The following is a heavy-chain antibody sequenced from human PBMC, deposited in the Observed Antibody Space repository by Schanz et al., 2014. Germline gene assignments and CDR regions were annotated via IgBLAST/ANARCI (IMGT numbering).Heavy chain of an antibody. V-gene: IGHV3-30*19. D-gene: IGHD6-25*01. J-gene: IGHJ4*02. Sequence: QVQLVESGGGVVQPGRSLRLSCATSGFTFSSYGMHWVRQAPGKGLEWVAVISYGGSDKYYTDSVKGHFTISRDDSKNTLYLQMNSLRAEDTAIYYCARDGRKYSSGTLDYFDNWGQGTLVTVSS. CDR1: GFTFSSYG. CDR3: ARDGRKYSSGTLDYFDN. CDR2: ISYGGSDK.